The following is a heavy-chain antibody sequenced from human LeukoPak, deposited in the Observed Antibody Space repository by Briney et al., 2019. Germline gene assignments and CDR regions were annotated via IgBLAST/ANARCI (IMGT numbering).Heavy chain of an antibody. CDR2: ISNSGDST. J-gene: IGHJ4*02. Sequence: PGGSLRLSCAASGFTFNTYAMSWVRQAPGEGLQWVSGISNSGDSTYYLDSVKGRLTISRDNSKNTLHLQMSSLRAEDTALYYCVKDRCDRATCPEVWGQGTLVTVSS. V-gene: IGHV3-23*01. D-gene: IGHD1-14*01. CDR1: GFTFNTYA. CDR3: VKDRCDRATCPEV.